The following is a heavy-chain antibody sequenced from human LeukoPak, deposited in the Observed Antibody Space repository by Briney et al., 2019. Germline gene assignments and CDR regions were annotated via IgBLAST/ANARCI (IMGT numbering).Heavy chain of an antibody. CDR1: GFTFSSYA. Sequence: PGGSLRLSCAASGFTFSSYAMSWVRQAPGKGLEWVSAISGSGGTTYYADSVKGRFTISRDNSKNTLYLQMNSLRAEDTALYYCAKNVELRAEPFDYWGQGTLVTVSS. CDR3: AKNVELRAEPFDY. J-gene: IGHJ4*02. D-gene: IGHD1-14*01. V-gene: IGHV3-23*01. CDR2: ISGSGGTT.